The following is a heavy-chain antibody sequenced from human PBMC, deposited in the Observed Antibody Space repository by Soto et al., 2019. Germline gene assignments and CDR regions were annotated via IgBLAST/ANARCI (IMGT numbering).Heavy chain of an antibody. J-gene: IGHJ4*02. D-gene: IGHD6-13*01. V-gene: IGHV5-51*01. CDR3: ARSPRSSPYFDF. Sequence: GESLKISCQCSGYTFSNFWIGWVRQLPGQGLEWMGIIYPGDHETRYSPSFLGKVTISAETSINTAYLQWSSLEASDSAFYFCARSPRSSPYFDFWGQGARVTVS. CDR1: GYTFSNFW. CDR2: IYPGDHET.